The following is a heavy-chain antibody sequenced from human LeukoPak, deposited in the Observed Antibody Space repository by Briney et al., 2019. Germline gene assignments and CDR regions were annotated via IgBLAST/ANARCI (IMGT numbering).Heavy chain of an antibody. Sequence: GGSLRLSCAASRFTFSSYSMNWVRQAPGKGLEWVSSISSSSSYIYYADSVKGRFTISRDNAKNSLYLQMNSLRAEDTAVYYCARDRGEDIVVVPLYYFDYWGQGTLVTVSS. D-gene: IGHD2-2*01. CDR1: RFTFSSYS. CDR3: ARDRGEDIVVVPLYYFDY. CDR2: ISSSSSYI. J-gene: IGHJ4*02. V-gene: IGHV3-21*01.